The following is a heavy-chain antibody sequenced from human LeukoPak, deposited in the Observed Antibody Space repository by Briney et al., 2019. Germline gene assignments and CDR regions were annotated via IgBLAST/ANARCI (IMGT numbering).Heavy chain of an antibody. Sequence: GGSLRLSCAASGFTFSSYGMHWVRQAPGKGLEWVAVIWYDESDEHYADSVKGRFTISRDNSKNTLYLQMNSLRAEDTAVYYCAKFHVLRFLEWLPYFQHWGQGTLVTVSS. CDR1: GFTFSSYG. J-gene: IGHJ1*01. V-gene: IGHV3-33*06. CDR3: AKFHVLRFLEWLPYFQH. CDR2: IWYDESDE. D-gene: IGHD3-3*01.